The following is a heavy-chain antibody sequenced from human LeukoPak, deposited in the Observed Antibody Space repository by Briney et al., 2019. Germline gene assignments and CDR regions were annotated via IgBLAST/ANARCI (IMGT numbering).Heavy chain of an antibody. Sequence: GGSLRLSCVGSGFTFSRYWLNWVRQAPGKGLEWVANMNQDGSEIYYLDSVKGRFTISRDNAKNSVYLQMNGLKAEDTAVYHCVGGRGWVFDLWARATLVIFPS. D-gene: IGHD3-10*01. J-gene: IGHJ2*01. CDR3: VGGRGWVFDL. CDR2: MNQDGSEI. V-gene: IGHV3-7*04. CDR1: GFTFSRYW.